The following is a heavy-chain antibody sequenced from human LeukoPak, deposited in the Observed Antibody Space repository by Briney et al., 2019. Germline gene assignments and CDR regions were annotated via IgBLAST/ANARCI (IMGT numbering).Heavy chain of an antibody. CDR2: IYHSGST. CDR3: ARIGAVDAFDI. CDR1: GGSISSSSYY. Sequence: SETLSLTCTVSGGSISSSSYYWGWIRQPPGKGLEWIGSIYHSGSTYFHPSLKSRVTISVDTSKNQFSLKLSSVTAADTAVYYCARIGAVDAFDIWGQGTMVTVSS. J-gene: IGHJ3*02. D-gene: IGHD3-10*01. V-gene: IGHV4-39*07.